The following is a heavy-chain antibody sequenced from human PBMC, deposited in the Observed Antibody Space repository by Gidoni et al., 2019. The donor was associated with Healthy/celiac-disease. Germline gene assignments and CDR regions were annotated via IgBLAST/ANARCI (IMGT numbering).Heavy chain of an antibody. CDR3: AKGGWEPLGPRPDY. CDR2: IRYDGSNK. D-gene: IGHD1-26*01. Sequence: QVQLVESGGGVVQPGGSLRLSCAASGFTFSSYGMHWVRQAPGKGLEWVAFIRYDGSNKYYADSVKGRFTISRDNSKNTLYLQMNSLRAEDTAVYYCAKGGWEPLGPRPDYWGQGTLVTVSS. CDR1: GFTFSSYG. J-gene: IGHJ4*02. V-gene: IGHV3-30*02.